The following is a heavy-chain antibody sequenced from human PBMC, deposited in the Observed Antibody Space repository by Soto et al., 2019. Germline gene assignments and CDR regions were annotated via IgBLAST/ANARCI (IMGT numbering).Heavy chain of an antibody. CDR1: GYDFTAYA. D-gene: IGHD5-12*01. J-gene: IGHJ4*02. V-gene: IGHV1-3*04. CDR3: ATYRGYGDPNAY. CDR2: LNSGNGNT. Sequence: QVHLVQSGAEVKKPGASVKVSCKASGYDFTAYAMHWVRQAPGQSLEWMGWLNSGNGNTKHSEKFQGRVTITSDTSATTAYMELSGLRSQDTAVYYCATYRGYGDPNAYWGQGTLVTASS.